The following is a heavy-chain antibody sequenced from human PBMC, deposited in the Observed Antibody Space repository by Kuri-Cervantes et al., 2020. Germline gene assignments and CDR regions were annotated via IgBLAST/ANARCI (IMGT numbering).Heavy chain of an antibody. CDR1: GFTFSSYG. D-gene: IGHD3-9*01. V-gene: IGHV3-30*18. J-gene: IGHJ6*02. CDR3: AKEQRYFDWFVRVYGMDV. CDR2: ISYDGSNK. Sequence: LSLTCAASGFTFSSYGMHWVRQAPGKGLEWVAVISYDGSNKYYADSVKGRFTISRDNSKNTLYLQMNSLRAEDTAVYYCAKEQRYFDWFVRVYGMDVWGQGTTVTVSS.